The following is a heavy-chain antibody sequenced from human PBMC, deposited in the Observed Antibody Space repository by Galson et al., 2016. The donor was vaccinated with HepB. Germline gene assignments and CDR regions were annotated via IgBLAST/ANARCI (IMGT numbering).Heavy chain of an antibody. CDR1: GFTVSDNH. J-gene: IGHJ4*02. CDR3: AGYGGNSV. V-gene: IGHV3-53*01. D-gene: IGHD4-23*01. CDR2: IFGRGNT. Sequence: SLRLSCAAAGFTVSDNHVTWIRQAPGKGLECVSVIFGRGNTYYADSVEGRSTISRDNARNTVYLQMNSLRTEDTAVYYCAGYGGNSVWGQGTLVTVSS.